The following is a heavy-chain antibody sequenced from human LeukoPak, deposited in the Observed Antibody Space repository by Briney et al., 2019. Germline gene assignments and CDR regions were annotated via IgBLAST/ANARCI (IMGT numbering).Heavy chain of an antibody. D-gene: IGHD6-6*01. V-gene: IGHV3-7*01. CDR2: IKQDGSEK. J-gene: IGHJ4*02. Sequence: GGSLRLSCAASGFTFTSYSMSWVRQAPGKVLEWVANIKQDGSEKYYVDSVKGRFTISRDNAKNSLYLQMNSLRAEDTAVYYCARDRRIAARTSYFDYWGQGTLVTVSS. CDR1: GFTFTSYS. CDR3: ARDRRIAARTSYFDY.